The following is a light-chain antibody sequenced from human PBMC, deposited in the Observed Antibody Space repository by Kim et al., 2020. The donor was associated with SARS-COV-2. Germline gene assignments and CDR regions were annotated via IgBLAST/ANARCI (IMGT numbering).Light chain of an antibody. Sequence: LRQTVRITCQGDSLRSYYASWYQQKPGQAPVLVIYGKNNRPSGIPDRFSGSSPGNTASLTITGAQAEDEADYYCNSRDSSGNHVVFGGGTQLTVL. CDR3: NSRDSSGNHVV. CDR2: GKN. V-gene: IGLV3-19*01. CDR1: SLRSYY. J-gene: IGLJ2*01.